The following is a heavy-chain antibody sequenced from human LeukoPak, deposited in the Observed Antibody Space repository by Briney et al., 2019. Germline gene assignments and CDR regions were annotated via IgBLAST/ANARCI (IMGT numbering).Heavy chain of an antibody. D-gene: IGHD4-17*01. CDR1: GGSFSSGGYY. Sequence: SETLSLTCTVSGGSFSSGGYYWSWIRQHPGKGLEWIGYIYYSGRTYYNPSLKSRVTISVDTSKNQFSLKLSSVTAADTAVYHCARVRDGDYGYIGFNPWGQGTLVTVSS. V-gene: IGHV4-31*03. CDR2: IYYSGRT. CDR3: ARVRDGDYGYIGFNP. J-gene: IGHJ5*02.